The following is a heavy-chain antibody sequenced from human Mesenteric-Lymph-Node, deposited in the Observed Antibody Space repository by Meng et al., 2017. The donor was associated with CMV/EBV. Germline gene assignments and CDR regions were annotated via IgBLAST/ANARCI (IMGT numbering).Heavy chain of an antibody. D-gene: IGHD2/OR15-2a*01. CDR2: INPKTGGR. Sequence: QVQRVESGAEVKKPGASVRVAFKGSGYTFIDYYINWVRQAPGQGLEWMGRINPKTGGRSYAQNFQGRVTMTRDTSINTAYMEVNRLNSDDTAMYYCARDRDTEWYSPFDYWGPGTLVTVSS. V-gene: IGHV1-2*06. J-gene: IGHJ4*02. CDR1: GYTFIDYY. CDR3: ARDRDTEWYSPFDY.